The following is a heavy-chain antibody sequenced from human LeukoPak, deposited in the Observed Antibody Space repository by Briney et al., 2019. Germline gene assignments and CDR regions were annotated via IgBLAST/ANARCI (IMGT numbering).Heavy chain of an antibody. Sequence: GGSLRLSCAASGFTFSSYSMNWVRQAPGKGLEWVSSISSSSSYIYYADSVKGRFTISRDNAKNSLYLQMNSLRAEDTAVYYCARDSHPTYGMDVWGQGTTVTVSS. CDR2: ISSSSSYI. CDR3: ARDSHPTYGMDV. V-gene: IGHV3-21*01. J-gene: IGHJ6*02. CDR1: GFTFSSYS.